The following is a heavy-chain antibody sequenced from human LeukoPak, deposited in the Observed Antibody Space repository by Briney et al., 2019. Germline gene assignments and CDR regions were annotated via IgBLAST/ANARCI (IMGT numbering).Heavy chain of an antibody. Sequence: ASVKVSCKASGYTFTSYYMHWVRQAPGQGLEWMGIINPSGGSTSYAQKFQGRVTITADESTSTAYMELSSRRSEDTAVYYCAPARYGSGRSTIDYWGREPWSPSPQ. D-gene: IGHD3-10*01. CDR2: INPSGGST. J-gene: IGHJ4*02. CDR3: APARYGSGRSTIDY. V-gene: IGHV1-46*01. CDR1: GYTFTSYY.